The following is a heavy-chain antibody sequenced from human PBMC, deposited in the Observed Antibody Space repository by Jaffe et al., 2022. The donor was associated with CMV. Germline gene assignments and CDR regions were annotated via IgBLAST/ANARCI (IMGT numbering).Heavy chain of an antibody. Sequence: EVQLLESGGGLVQPGGSLRLSCAASGFTFSSYAMSWVRQAPGKGLEWVSAISGSGGSTYYADSVKGRFTISRDNSKNTLYLQMNSLRAEDTAVYYCAKDLGYCSSTSCYKIGYYYYGMDVWGQGTTVTVSS. J-gene: IGHJ6*02. V-gene: IGHV3-23*01. CDR2: ISGSGGST. CDR3: AKDLGYCSSTSCYKIGYYYYGMDV. D-gene: IGHD2-2*02. CDR1: GFTFSSYA.